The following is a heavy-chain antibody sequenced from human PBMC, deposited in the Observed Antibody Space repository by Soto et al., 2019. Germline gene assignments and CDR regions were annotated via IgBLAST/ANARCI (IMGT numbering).Heavy chain of an antibody. Sequence: QVQLVQSGAEVKKPGASVKVSCKASGYTFTSYGISWVRQAPGQGLEWMGWISAYNGNTNYAQKLQGRVTMTTDTSTSTAYMELRSLRSDDTAVYYCARDSGADYGDYLFWRFNYFDYWGQGTLVTVSS. CDR3: ARDSGADYGDYLFWRFNYFDY. CDR1: GYTFTSYG. V-gene: IGHV1-18*01. J-gene: IGHJ4*02. CDR2: ISAYNGNT. D-gene: IGHD4-17*01.